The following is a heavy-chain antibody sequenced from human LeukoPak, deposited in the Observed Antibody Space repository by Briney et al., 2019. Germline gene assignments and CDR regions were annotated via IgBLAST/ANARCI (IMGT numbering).Heavy chain of an antibody. D-gene: IGHD3-10*01. CDR1: GFTFSSYA. V-gene: IGHV3-30-3*01. CDR2: ISYDGSNK. J-gene: IGHJ5*02. CDR3: ARDQWFGDLHRTVNWFDP. Sequence: PGRSLRLSCAASGFTFSSYAMHWVRQAPGKGLEWVAVISYDGSNKYYADSVKGRFTISRDNSKNTLYLQMNSLRAEDTAVYYCARDQWFGDLHRTVNWFDPWGQGTLVTVSS.